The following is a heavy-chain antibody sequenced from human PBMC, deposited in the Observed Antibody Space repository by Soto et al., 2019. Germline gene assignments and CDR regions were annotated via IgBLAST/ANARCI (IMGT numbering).Heavy chain of an antibody. D-gene: IGHD2-2*01. CDR1: GFTFSSYS. CDR2: ISSSSSTI. J-gene: IGHJ6*02. CDR3: ARDVYCSSTSCYFHYYGMDV. Sequence: VGSVRLSCAASGFTFSSYSMNWVRQAPGKGLEWVSYISSSSSTIYYADSVKGRFTISRDNAKNSLYLQMNSLRDEDTAVYYCARDVYCSSTSCYFHYYGMDVWGQGTTVTVSS. V-gene: IGHV3-48*02.